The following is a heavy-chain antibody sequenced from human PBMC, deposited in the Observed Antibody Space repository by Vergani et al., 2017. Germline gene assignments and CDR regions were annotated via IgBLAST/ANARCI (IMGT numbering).Heavy chain of an antibody. D-gene: IGHD3-10*01. Sequence: QVQLVESGGGVVQPGRSLRLSCAASGFTFSSYAMHWFRAAPGKGLGWVAVISYDGSSKYYADSVKGRCTISRDNSKNTLDLQMNSLRAEDTVVDYCARTYYGSGSYLPSPVDYWGQGTLVTVSS. CDR2: ISYDGSSK. CDR1: GFTFSSYA. V-gene: IGHV3-30-3*01. J-gene: IGHJ4*02. CDR3: ARTYYGSGSYLPSPVDY.